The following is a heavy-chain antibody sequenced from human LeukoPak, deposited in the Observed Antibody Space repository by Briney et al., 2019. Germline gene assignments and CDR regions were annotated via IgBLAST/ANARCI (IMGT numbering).Heavy chain of an antibody. D-gene: IGHD3-22*01. J-gene: IGHJ4*02. V-gene: IGHV4-34*09. CDR1: GGSFSGYY. Sequence: PSQTLSLTCAVYGGSFSGYYWSWIRQPPGKGLEWIGEINHSGSTNYNPSLKSRVSISVDTSKNQFSLKLSSVTAADTAVYYCARDYYDSSALFYWGQGTLVTVSS. CDR3: ARDYYDSSALFY. CDR2: INHSGST.